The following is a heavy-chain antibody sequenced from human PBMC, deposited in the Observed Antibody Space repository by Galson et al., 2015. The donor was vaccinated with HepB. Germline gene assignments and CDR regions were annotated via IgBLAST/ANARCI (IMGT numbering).Heavy chain of an antibody. D-gene: IGHD3-9*01. CDR2: ISSSSSYI. CDR3: ARVPPAVRYFEGGYYYYGMDV. V-gene: IGHV3-21*01. J-gene: IGHJ6*02. CDR1: GFTFSSYG. Sequence: SLRLSCAASGFTFSSYGMHWVRQAPGKGLEWVSSISSSSSYIYYADSVKGRFTISRDNAKNSLYLQMNSLRAEDTAVYYCARVPPAVRYFEGGYYYYGMDVWGQGTTVTVSS.